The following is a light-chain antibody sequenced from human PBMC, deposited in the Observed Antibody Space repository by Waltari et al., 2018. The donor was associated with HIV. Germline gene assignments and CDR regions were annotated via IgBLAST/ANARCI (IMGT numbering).Light chain of an antibody. CDR1: RSNHGTNS. J-gene: IGLJ3*02. CDR3: GTWDSSLSDWV. V-gene: IGLV1-51*01. CDR2: NNN. Sequence: QSVLTQPPSVSAAPGQKVTISCSGSRSNHGTNSVTSYQQVPGTAPKLLIYNNNKRPSGIPDRFSGSKSGTSATLGITGLQTGDEADYYCGTWDSSLSDWVFGGGTKLTVL.